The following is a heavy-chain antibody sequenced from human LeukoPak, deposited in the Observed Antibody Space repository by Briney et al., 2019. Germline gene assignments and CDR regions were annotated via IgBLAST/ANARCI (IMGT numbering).Heavy chain of an antibody. Sequence: GGSLRLSCAASGGTFSSYNMHWVRQAPGKGLEWVSSISSGGHYIYYADSVKGRFAISRDNAKNSLYLQVNSLRAEDTAVYYCARALKAFDCWGQGTLVTVSS. CDR2: ISSGGHYI. V-gene: IGHV3-21*01. J-gene: IGHJ4*02. CDR3: ARALKAFDC. CDR1: GGTFSSYN.